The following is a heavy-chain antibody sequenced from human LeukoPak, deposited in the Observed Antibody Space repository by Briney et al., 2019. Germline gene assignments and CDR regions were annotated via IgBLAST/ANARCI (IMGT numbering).Heavy chain of an antibody. CDR3: ARTGPGGY. V-gene: IGHV4-59*08. Sequence: KPSETLSLACTVSGGSINSYFWSWIRQPPGKGLEWIGYIYYSESTNYNPSLKSRVSISIDTSKTQFSLKLSSVTAADTGVYYCARTGPGGYWGQGTLVTVSS. D-gene: IGHD1-14*01. CDR1: GGSINSYF. J-gene: IGHJ4*02. CDR2: IYYSEST.